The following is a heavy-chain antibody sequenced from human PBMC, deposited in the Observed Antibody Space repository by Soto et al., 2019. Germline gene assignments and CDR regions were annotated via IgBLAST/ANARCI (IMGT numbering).Heavy chain of an antibody. J-gene: IGHJ5*02. CDR1: GGSISSYY. Sequence: SETLSLTCTVSGGSISSYYWSWIRQPPGKGLEWIGYIYYSGSTNYNPSLKSRVTISVDTSKNQFSLKLSSVTAADTAVYYCAREYYYDSSGYFKMFDPWGQGTLVTVSS. CDR2: IYYSGST. D-gene: IGHD3-22*01. CDR3: AREYYYDSSGYFKMFDP. V-gene: IGHV4-59*01.